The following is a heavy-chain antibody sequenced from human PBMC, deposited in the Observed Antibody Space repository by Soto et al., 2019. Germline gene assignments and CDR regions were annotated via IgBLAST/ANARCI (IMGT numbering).Heavy chain of an antibody. CDR2: INHSGST. Sequence: SETLSLTCAVYGGSFSGYYWSWIRQPPGKGLEWIGEINHSGSTNYNPSLKSRVTISVDTSKNQFSLKLSSVTAADTAVYYCARGYSYSSGWYVYFDYWGQGTLVTVSS. D-gene: IGHD6-19*01. CDR3: ARGYSYSSGWYVYFDY. CDR1: GGSFSGYY. J-gene: IGHJ4*02. V-gene: IGHV4-34*01.